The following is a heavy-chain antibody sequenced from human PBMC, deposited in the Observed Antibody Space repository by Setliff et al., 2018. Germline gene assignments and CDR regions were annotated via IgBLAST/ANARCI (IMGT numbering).Heavy chain of an antibody. Sequence: SVKVSCKASGATFSSYGISWVRQAPGQGLEWMGGTIPTFGTTEYAQKFQGRLTIITDESTNTAFMQLSSLRSDDTAVYYCVREGVDTRSSTDYRYYMDVWGKGTTVTVSS. J-gene: IGHJ6*03. CDR3: VREGVDTRSSTDYRYYMDV. D-gene: IGHD5-18*01. V-gene: IGHV1-69*05. CDR2: TIPTFGTT. CDR1: GATFSSYG.